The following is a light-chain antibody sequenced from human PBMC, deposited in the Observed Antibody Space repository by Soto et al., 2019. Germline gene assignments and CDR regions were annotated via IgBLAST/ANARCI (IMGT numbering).Light chain of an antibody. CDR3: QQYGRSPFT. CDR1: QSVSSSY. V-gene: IGKV3-20*01. CDR2: GAS. J-gene: IGKJ3*01. Sequence: EIVLTQSPGTLSLSPGERATLSCRASQSVSSSYLAWYQQKPGQAPRLLIYGASSRATGIPGRFSGSGSGRDFTLTISKLEADDFAVYYCQQYGRSPFTFGRGTKVDIK.